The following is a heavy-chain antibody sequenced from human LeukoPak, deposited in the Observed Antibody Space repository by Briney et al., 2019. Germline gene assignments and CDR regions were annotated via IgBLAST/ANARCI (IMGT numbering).Heavy chain of an antibody. CDR3: ARGVAAAGPFDY. D-gene: IGHD6-13*01. V-gene: IGHV1-18*01. J-gene: IGHJ4*02. CDR2: ISAYNGDT. Sequence: ASVKVSCKASGYTFTSYGISWVRQASGQGPEWMGWISAYNGDTNYAQKLQGRVTMTTDTSTSTAYMELRSLRSDDTAVYYCARGVAAAGPFDYWGQGTLVTVSS. CDR1: GYTFTSYG.